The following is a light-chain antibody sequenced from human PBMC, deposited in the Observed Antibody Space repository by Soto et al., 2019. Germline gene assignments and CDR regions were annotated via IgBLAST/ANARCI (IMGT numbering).Light chain of an antibody. V-gene: IGLV2-14*01. CDR2: EVT. J-gene: IGLJ1*01. CDR3: SSYTNINTRACV. Sequence: QSALTQPASVSGSPGQSITISCTGTSSDVGAYNRVSWYQQHPGKAPKLIIYEVTDRPLGVSNRFSGSKSGNTASLTISGLQAEDEAEYYCSSYTNINTRACVFGTGTKVTVL. CDR1: SSDVGAYNR.